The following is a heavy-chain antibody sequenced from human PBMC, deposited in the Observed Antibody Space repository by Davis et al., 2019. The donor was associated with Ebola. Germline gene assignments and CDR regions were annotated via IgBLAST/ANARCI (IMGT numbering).Heavy chain of an antibody. D-gene: IGHD6-13*01. CDR1: GFTFTAYY. CDR3: ARDREAAAAGYYGMDV. V-gene: IGHV1-2*06. CDR2: INPNGGGT. Sequence: ASVKVSCKASGFTFTAYYIHWVRQAPGQGLEWMGRINPNGGGTVYAQKFQGRVTMTRDTSITTAYMDLTRLISDDTAVYYCARDREAAAAGYYGMDVWGKGTAVTVSS. J-gene: IGHJ6*04.